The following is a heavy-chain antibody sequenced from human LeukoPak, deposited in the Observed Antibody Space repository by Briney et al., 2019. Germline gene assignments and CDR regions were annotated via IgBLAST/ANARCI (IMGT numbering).Heavy chain of an antibody. CDR2: ISPDGAAT. D-gene: IGHD3-10*02. Sequence: GGSLRLSCAASGFTFSTYAMSWVRQAPGKGLEGVSVISPDGAATYYADSVKGRFTISRDNAKNSLYLQMNSLRAEDTAVYYCAELGITMIGGVWGKGTTVTISS. CDR3: AELGITMIGGV. CDR1: GFTFSTYA. V-gene: IGHV3-23*01. J-gene: IGHJ6*04.